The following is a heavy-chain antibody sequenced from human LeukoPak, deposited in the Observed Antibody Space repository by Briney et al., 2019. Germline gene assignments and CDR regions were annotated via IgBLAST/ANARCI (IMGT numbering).Heavy chain of an antibody. V-gene: IGHV3-74*01. Sequence: PGGSLRLSCAASGFTFSHYLMHWVRQVPGKVLVWGSPVNNDGSITSYADPVKGRFTISRDNAKTTLFLQMHSLRADDTAVYYCARDRPYDILTGYPGDYWGRGTLVTVSS. J-gene: IGHJ4*02. CDR2: VNNDGSIT. D-gene: IGHD3-9*01. CDR3: ARDRPYDILTGYPGDY. CDR1: GFTFSHYL.